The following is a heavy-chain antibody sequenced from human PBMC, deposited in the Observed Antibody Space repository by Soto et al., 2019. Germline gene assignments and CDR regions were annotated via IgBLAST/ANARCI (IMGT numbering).Heavy chain of an antibody. CDR1: GYTFTSYG. CDR3: ARDQFEGGGYGDKVANMDV. CDR2: ISAYNGNT. Sequence: ASVKVSCKASGYTFTSYGISWVRQAPGQGLEWMGWISAYNGNTNYAQKLQGRVTMTTDTSTSTAYMELRSLRSDDTAVYYCARDQFEGGGYGDKVANMDVWGKGTTVTVSS. J-gene: IGHJ6*03. D-gene: IGHD4-17*01. V-gene: IGHV1-18*01.